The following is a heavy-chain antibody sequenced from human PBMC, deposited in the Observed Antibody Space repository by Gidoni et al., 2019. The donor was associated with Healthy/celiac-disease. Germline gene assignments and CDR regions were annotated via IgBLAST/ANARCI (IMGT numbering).Heavy chain of an antibody. CDR2: INPSRGGT. CDR3: ARMRGGPFDY. V-gene: IGHV1-2*02. CDR1: GYTFTGYY. J-gene: IGHJ4*02. D-gene: IGHD3-16*01. Sequence: QVQLVQSGAEVKKPGASVKVSCKASGYTFTGYYMPWVRQAPGQGLVWMGWINPSRGGTNYAKRFKGRYTMTGNASISPAYMELSRLRSDAAAVYYCARMRGGPFDYWGQETLVTVSS.